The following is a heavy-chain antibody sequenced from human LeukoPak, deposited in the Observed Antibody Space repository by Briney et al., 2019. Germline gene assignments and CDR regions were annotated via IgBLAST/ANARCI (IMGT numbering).Heavy chain of an antibody. CDR3: ARVSDSSSSLDY. J-gene: IGHJ4*02. V-gene: IGHV3-30*04. CDR2: ISYDGSNK. D-gene: IGHD6-13*01. Sequence: GRSLRLSCAASGFTFSSYPMHWVRQPPGKGLQWVAVISYDGSNKHYADSVKGRFTISRDRFTISRDNSKNTLYLQMNSLRAEDTAVYYCARVSDSSSSLDYWGQGTLVTVSS. CDR1: GFTFSSYP.